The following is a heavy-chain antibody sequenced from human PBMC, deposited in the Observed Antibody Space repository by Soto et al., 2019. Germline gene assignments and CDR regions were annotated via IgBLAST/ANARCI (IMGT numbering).Heavy chain of an antibody. D-gene: IGHD6-6*01. J-gene: IGHJ4*02. CDR2: ITPSSNYI. CDR1: GFTFSSYT. V-gene: IGHV3-21*06. Sequence: EVQLVESGGGLVKPEGSLRLSCAASGFTFSSYTMNWVRQAPGKGLEWVSSITPSSNYIYYADSVKGRFTISRDNAKNSLYLQMNSLRAEDTAVYYCHCSSFVWGQGALVTVSS. CDR3: HCSSFV.